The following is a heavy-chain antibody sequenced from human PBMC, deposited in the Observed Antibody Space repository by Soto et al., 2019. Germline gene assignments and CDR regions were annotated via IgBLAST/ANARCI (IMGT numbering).Heavy chain of an antibody. CDR2: MNPNSGNT. Sequence: ASVKVSCKASGYTFTSYDINWVRQATGQGLEWMGWMNPNSGNTGYAQKFQGRVTMTRNTSISTAYMELSSLRSEDTAVYYCARGMRGRSSWSSGYYYGMDVWGQGTTVTVSS. V-gene: IGHV1-8*01. CDR3: ARGMRGRSSWSSGYYYGMDV. J-gene: IGHJ6*02. CDR1: GYTFTSYD. D-gene: IGHD6-13*01.